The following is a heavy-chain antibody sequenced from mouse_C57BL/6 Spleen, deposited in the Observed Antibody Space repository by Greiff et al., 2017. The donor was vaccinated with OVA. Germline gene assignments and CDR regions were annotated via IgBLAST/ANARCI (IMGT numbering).Heavy chain of an antibody. J-gene: IGHJ2*01. Sequence: QVQLQQPGAELVRPGSSVKLSCKASGYTFTSYWMHWVKQRPIQGLEWIGNIDPSDSETHYNQKFKDKATWTVDKSSSTAYMQLSSLTTEDSAVYYCARSGSGYYYFDYWGQGTTLTVSS. CDR3: ARSGSGYYYFDY. V-gene: IGHV1-52*01. CDR2: IDPSDSET. CDR1: GYTFTSYW. D-gene: IGHD3-2*02.